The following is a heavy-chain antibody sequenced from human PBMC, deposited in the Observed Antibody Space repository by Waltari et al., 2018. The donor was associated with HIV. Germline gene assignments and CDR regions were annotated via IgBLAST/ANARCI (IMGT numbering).Heavy chain of an antibody. J-gene: IGHJ4*02. D-gene: IGHD3-16*02. Sequence: QIQLLQSGAEVKKPGASVRVSCKASGYSFNTHGITWVRQAPGQGLEWIGWISFKDGRTNSSLNLQGRVTMTADPSTSTVYMELRTLRSDDTALYYCAIGSWGEVSFGYWGQGTLVTVSS. CDR3: AIGSWGEVSFGY. CDR1: GYSFNTHG. V-gene: IGHV1-18*04. CDR2: ISFKDGRT.